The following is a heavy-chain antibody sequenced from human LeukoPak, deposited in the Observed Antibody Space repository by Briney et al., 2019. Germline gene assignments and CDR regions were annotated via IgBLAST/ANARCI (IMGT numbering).Heavy chain of an antibody. CDR1: RFTFDDYT. CDR3: ANTNPKYDFWSGYQSAFDY. Sequence: GGSLRLSCAASRFTFDDYTMHWVRQAPGKGLEWVSAISGSGGSTYYADSVKGRFTISRDNSKNTLYLQMNSLRAEDTAVYYCANTNPKYDFWSGYQSAFDYWGQGTLVTVSS. D-gene: IGHD3-3*01. V-gene: IGHV3-23*01. CDR2: ISGSGGST. J-gene: IGHJ4*02.